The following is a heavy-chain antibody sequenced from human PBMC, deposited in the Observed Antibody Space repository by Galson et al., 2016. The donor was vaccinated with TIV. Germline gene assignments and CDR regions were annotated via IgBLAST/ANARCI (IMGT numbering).Heavy chain of an antibody. V-gene: IGHV4-38-2*02. CDR1: GYSISSGYY. CDR2: IHHTGDT. D-gene: IGHD5-12*01. Sequence: LTCTVSGYSISSGYYWGWLRQPPGKGLQWIGSIHHTGDTHYDPSLKSRVTISVDTSKNQFSLKLSSVTAADTAVYFCVRGAGISWLRYPFEYWGQGILVTVSS. CDR3: VRGAGISWLRYPFEY. J-gene: IGHJ4*02.